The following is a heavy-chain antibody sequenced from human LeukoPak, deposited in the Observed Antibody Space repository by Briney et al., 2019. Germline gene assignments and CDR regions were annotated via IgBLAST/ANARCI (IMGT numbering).Heavy chain of an antibody. CDR3: ARLSRYSSGWLIDY. J-gene: IGHJ4*02. CDR2: IYYSGST. V-gene: IGHV4-39*01. Sequence: SETLSLTCTVSGGSISSSSYYWGWIRQPPGKGLEWIGSIYYSGSTYYNPSLKSRVTISVDTSKNQFSLKLSSVTAADTAVYYCARLSRYSSGWLIDYWGQGTLVTVSS. CDR1: GGSISSSSYY. D-gene: IGHD6-19*01.